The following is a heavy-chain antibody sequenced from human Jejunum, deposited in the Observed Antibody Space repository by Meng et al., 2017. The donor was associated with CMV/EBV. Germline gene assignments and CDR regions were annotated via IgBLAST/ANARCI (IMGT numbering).Heavy chain of an antibody. V-gene: IGHV1-69*04. Sequence: FNTYAINWVRPAPGQGLEWMGRIIPILDIANSAQNFQGRLTIIADRSTSTAYMELTRLRSDDTAVYYCATSTATTSNFGRVWNSWGQGTEVTVSS. D-gene: IGHD1-1*01. CDR2: IIPILDIA. CDR3: ATSTATTSNFGRVWNS. J-gene: IGHJ4*02. CDR1: FNTYA.